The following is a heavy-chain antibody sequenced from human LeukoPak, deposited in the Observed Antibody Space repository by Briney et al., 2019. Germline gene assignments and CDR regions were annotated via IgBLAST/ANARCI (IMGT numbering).Heavy chain of an antibody. V-gene: IGHV4-34*01. CDR2: INHSGST. CDR3: ASLSFWSGYHDAFDI. CDR1: GGSLSGYY. J-gene: IGHJ3*02. D-gene: IGHD3-3*01. Sequence: NPSETLSLTCAVYGGSLSGYYWSWIRQPPGKGLEWIGEINHSGSTNYNPSLKSRVTISVDTSKNQFSLKLSSVTAADTAVYYCASLSFWSGYHDAFDIWGQGTMVTVSS.